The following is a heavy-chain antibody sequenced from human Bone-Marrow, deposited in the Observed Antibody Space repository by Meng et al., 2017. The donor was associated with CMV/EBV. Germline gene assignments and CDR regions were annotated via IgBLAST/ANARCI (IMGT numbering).Heavy chain of an antibody. V-gene: IGHV3-21*01. D-gene: IGHD6-13*01. CDR2: ISSTSSYI. CDR3: ATSSRIAAAGVDY. Sequence: GGSLRLSCAASGFTFRSYAMNWVRQAPGKGLEWVSFISSTSSYIYYADSVKGRFTISRDNSKNTLWLQMNSLRAEDTAVYYCATSSRIAAAGVDYWGQGTLVTVSS. CDR1: GFTFRSYA. J-gene: IGHJ4*02.